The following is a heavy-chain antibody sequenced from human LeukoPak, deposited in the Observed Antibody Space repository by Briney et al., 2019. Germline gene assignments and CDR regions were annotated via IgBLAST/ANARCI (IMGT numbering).Heavy chain of an antibody. V-gene: IGHV1-24*01. CDR3: ATVAGWRELPGNYYFDY. J-gene: IGHJ4*02. CDR2: FDPEDGET. D-gene: IGHD1-26*01. Sequence: VASVKVSCKVSGYTLTELSMHWVRPAPGKGLEWMGGFDPEDGETIYAQKFQGRVTMTEDTSTDTAYMELSSLRSEDTAVYYCATVAGWRELPGNYYFDYWGQGTLVTVSS. CDR1: GYTLTELS.